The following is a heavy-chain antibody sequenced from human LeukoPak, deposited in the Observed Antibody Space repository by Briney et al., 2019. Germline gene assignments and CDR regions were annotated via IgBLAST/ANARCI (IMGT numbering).Heavy chain of an antibody. D-gene: IGHD3-10*01. CDR1: GFTFSSYA. J-gene: IGHJ4*02. CDR2: IYAAGTT. Sequence: PGGSLRLSCAASGFTFSSYAMSWVRQAPWKGLEWISVIYAAGTTFYIDSVKGRFTISRDNSKNTLFLQMNSLRVEDTAVYYCASTIWFGTPRMDSWGQGTLVTVSS. CDR3: ASTIWFGTPRMDS. V-gene: IGHV3-23*03.